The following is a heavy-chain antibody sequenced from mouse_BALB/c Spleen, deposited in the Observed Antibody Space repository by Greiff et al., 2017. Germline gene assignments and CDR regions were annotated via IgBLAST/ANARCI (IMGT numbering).Heavy chain of an antibody. CDR2: IDPANGNT. CDR1: GFNIKDTY. D-gene: IGHD2-4*01. V-gene: IGHV14-3*02. J-gene: IGHJ3*01. CDR3: ASSPHVYCDYDWFAY. Sequence: DVQLQESGAELVKPGASVKLSCTASGFNIKDTYMHWVKQRPEQGLEWIGRIDPANGNTKYDPKFQGKATITADTSSNTAYLQLSSLTSEDTAVYYCASSPHVYCDYDWFAYWGQGTLVTVSA.